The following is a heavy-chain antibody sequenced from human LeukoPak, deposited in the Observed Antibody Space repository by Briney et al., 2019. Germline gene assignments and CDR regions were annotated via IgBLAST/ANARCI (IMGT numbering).Heavy chain of an antibody. CDR2: ISYDGSNE. CDR3: ARAPLYSSSWFDY. V-gene: IGHV3-30-3*01. CDR1: GFTFSSYA. Sequence: GGSLRLSCAASGFTFSSYAMHWVRQAPGKGLEWVAVISYDGSNEYYADSVKGRFTISRDNSKNTLYLQMNSLRAEDTAVYYCARAPLYSSSWFDYWGQGTLVTVSS. J-gene: IGHJ4*02. D-gene: IGHD6-13*01.